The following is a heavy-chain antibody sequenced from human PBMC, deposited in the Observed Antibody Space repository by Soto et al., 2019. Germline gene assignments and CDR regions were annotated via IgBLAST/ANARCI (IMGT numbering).Heavy chain of an antibody. CDR3: ARLVFGKSYYLDY. J-gene: IGHJ4*02. Sequence: EVQLVESGGGLVKPGGSLTLSYAASGLAYRVYDMNWVLQAPGKGLEWVSSISPTSTYIFYAASLMGRFTGSRDNAKNSLYLQMNSLRADDTAVYFCARLVFGKSYYLDYWGQGTLVTVSS. CDR2: ISPTSTYI. D-gene: IGHD1-26*01. V-gene: IGHV3-21*02. CDR1: GLAYRVYD.